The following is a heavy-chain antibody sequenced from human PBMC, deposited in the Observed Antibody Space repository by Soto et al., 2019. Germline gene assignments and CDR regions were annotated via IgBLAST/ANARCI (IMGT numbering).Heavy chain of an antibody. J-gene: IGHJ3*02. CDR2: VKSKTDGGTT. D-gene: IGHD3-22*01. CDR1: SVSNAW. CDR3: TTDVSYYYDSSGYYLPDAFDI. V-gene: IGHV3-15*07. Sequence: SVSNAWMNWVRPAPGKGLEWVGSVKSKTDGGTTDYAAPVKGRFTISRDDSKNTLYLQMNSLKTEDTAVYYCTTDVSYYYDSSGYYLPDAFDIWGQGTMVTVSS.